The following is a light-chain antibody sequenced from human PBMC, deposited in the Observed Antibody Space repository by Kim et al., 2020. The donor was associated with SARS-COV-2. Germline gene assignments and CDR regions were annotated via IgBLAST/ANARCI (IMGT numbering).Light chain of an antibody. V-gene: IGKV3-11*01. J-gene: IGKJ4*01. CDR2: DAS. CDR1: QSVSNS. Sequence: SPGERATLSSRASQSVSNSLAWYPRRPGQAPRRLSYDASTRATNIPARFSGSGSGTDFTLTISSLGTEDFAIYYCQQRTNWRELTFGGGTKVDIK. CDR3: QQRTNWRELT.